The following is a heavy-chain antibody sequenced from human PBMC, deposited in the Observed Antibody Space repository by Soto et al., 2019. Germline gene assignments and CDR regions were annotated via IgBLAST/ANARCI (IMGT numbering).Heavy chain of an antibody. Sequence: EVHLLESGGGLVQPGGSLRLSCAASEFTFSNYVMNWVRQAPGKGLEWVSTISGSGDSPFYADSVKGRFTVSRDNFKSTLYLQMNRLRADDTAVYYCARRGITARTSWSCSDLWGQGTVVTVSS. CDR2: ISGSGDSP. D-gene: IGHD1-20*01. J-gene: IGHJ3*01. V-gene: IGHV3-23*01. CDR1: EFTFSNYV. CDR3: ARRGITARTSWSCSDL.